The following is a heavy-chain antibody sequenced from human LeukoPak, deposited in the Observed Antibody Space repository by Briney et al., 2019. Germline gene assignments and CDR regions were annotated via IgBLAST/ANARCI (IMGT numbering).Heavy chain of an antibody. CDR2: MSGSGGST. V-gene: IGHV3-23*01. CDR3: AKDPSGGSGYPTEFDY. D-gene: IGHD3-22*01. J-gene: IGHJ4*02. CDR1: GFTFSSYA. Sequence: PGGSLRLSCAASGFTFSSYAMSWVRQAPGKGLEWVSAMSGSGGSTYYADSVKGRFTISRDNSKNTLYPQMNSLRAEDTAVYYCAKDPSGGSGYPTEFDYWGQGTLVTVSS.